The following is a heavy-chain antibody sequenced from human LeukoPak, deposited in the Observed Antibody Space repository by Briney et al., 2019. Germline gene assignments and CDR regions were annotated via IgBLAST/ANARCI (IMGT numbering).Heavy chain of an antibody. CDR1: GFTFSSYE. Sequence: GGSLRLSCAASGFTFSSYEMNWVRQAPGKGLEWVSYISSSGSTIYYADSVKGRFTISRDNAKNSMYLQMNSLKTEDTAVYYCTRRQINQSPFDPWGQGTLVTVSS. V-gene: IGHV3-48*03. J-gene: IGHJ5*02. CDR3: TRRQINQSPFDP. CDR2: ISSSGSTI. D-gene: IGHD1-14*01.